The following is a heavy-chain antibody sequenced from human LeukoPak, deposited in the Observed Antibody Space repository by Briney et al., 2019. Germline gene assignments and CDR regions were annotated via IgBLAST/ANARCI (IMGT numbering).Heavy chain of an antibody. V-gene: IGHV3-21*01. CDR1: GFTFSSYS. CDR2: ISSSSSYI. D-gene: IGHD3-10*01. J-gene: IGHJ4*02. CDR3: ASGFDSGYYGSGSYYLVADY. Sequence: GGSLRLSCAASGFTFSSYSLNWVRQAPGKGLEWVSFISSSSSYIYYADSVKGRFTISRDNAKNSLYLQMNSLRAEDTAVYYCASGFDSGYYGSGSYYLVADYWGQGTLVTVSS.